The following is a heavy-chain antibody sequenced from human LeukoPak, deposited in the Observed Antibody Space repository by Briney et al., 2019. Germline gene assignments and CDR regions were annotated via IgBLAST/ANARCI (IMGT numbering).Heavy chain of an antibody. CDR2: VYYSGGT. CDR3: ARQLYSSATV. CDR1: GVSISSRSYY. Sequence: SETLSLTCTVSGVSISSRSYYWGWIRQPPGKGLEWIGSVYYSGGTYYNPSLKSRVSISVDTSKNQFSLQLSSVTVADTAVYYCARQLYSSATVWGQGTTVTVSS. J-gene: IGHJ6*02. V-gene: IGHV4-39*01. D-gene: IGHD6-25*01.